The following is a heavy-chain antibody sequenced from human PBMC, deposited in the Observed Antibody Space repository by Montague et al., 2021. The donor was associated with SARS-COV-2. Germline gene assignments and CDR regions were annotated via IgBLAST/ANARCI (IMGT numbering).Heavy chain of an antibody. CDR3: ARAAQKQYVLLWFGELLHDAFDI. Sequence: SLRLSCAASGFTFSRYAMHWVRQAPGKGLEWVAVISYDGSNKYYADSVXGRFTISRDNSKNTLYLQMNSLRAEDTAVYYCARAAQKQYVLLWFGELLHDAFDIWGQGTMVTVSS. V-gene: IGHV3-30-3*01. CDR1: GFTFSRYA. CDR2: ISYDGSNK. J-gene: IGHJ3*02. D-gene: IGHD3-10*01.